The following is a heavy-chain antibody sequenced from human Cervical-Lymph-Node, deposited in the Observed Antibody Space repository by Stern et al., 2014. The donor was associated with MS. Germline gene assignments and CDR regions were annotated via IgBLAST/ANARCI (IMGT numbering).Heavy chain of an antibody. V-gene: IGHV3-33*08. J-gene: IGHJ4*02. CDR3: ARGLIAARAVDY. CDR2: LWYDGSDK. Sequence: VQLVESGGGVVQPGRSLRLSCAASGFTFSSYGMHWVRQAPGKGLEWVAVLWYDGSDKYYEESWKGRFTISRANSKKKRYLQIDSLRAEDSAVYYCARGLIAARAVDYWGQGTLVTVSS. D-gene: IGHD6-6*01. CDR1: GFTFSSYG.